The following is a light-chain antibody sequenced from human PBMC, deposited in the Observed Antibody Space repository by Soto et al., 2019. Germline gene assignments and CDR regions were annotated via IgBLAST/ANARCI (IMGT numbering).Light chain of an antibody. Sequence: DIQLTQSPSFLSASVGDRVTITCRASQGISSFLAWYQQKPGKAPRLLIYAASTLHSGVPSSFSGSGSGTDFTLTISSLQPEDFATYYCQQRNSYPITFGQGTRLEIK. V-gene: IGKV1-9*01. J-gene: IGKJ5*01. CDR2: AAS. CDR3: QQRNSYPIT. CDR1: QGISSF.